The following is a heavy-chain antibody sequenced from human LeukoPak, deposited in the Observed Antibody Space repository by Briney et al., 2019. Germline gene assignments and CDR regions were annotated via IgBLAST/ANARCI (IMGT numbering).Heavy chain of an antibody. Sequence: ASVKVSCKASGYTFTSYYMHWVRQAPGQGLEWTGWINPNSGGTNYTQKFQGRVTMTRDTSISTAYMELSRLRSDDTAVYYCARLLPSGGTTPRVDYWGQGTLVTVSS. CDR2: INPNSGGT. CDR3: ARLLPSGGTTPRVDY. D-gene: IGHD1-1*01. V-gene: IGHV1-2*02. J-gene: IGHJ4*02. CDR1: GYTFTSYY.